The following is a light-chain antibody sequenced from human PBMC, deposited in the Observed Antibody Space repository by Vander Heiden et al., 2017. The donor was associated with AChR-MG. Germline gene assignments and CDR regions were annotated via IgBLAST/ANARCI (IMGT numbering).Light chain of an antibody. Sequence: HSVLTQPPAVSWAPRQRLTISCTGSSSNLAAGYAVPWFRQLPKHAPKPVIANNVQSPAGVPDRVSASKSGTSASLTITGPQDEDEADYYCPSHDSSLKVGFGGGTKVNGL. CDR3: PSHDSSLKVG. CDR1: SSNLAAGYA. J-gene: IGLJ2*01. CDR2: NNV. V-gene: IGLV1-40*01.